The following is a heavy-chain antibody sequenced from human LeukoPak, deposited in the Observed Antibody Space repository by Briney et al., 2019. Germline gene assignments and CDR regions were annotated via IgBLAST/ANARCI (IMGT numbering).Heavy chain of an antibody. D-gene: IGHD6-13*01. J-gene: IGHJ4*02. V-gene: IGHV3-11*04. CDR2: ISSSGSTI. Sequence: GGSLRLSCAASGFTFSDYYMSWIRQAPGKGLEWVSYISSSGSTIYYADSVKGRFTISRDNAKNSLYLQMNSMRAEDTAVYYCAKERAAAGPGPYFDYWGQGTLVTVSS. CDR3: AKERAAAGPGPYFDY. CDR1: GFTFSDYY.